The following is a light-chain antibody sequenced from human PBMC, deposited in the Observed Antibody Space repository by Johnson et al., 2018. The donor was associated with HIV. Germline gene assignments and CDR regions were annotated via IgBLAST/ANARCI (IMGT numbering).Light chain of an antibody. CDR3: GTWDSSLSAGF. CDR2: DNN. J-gene: IGLJ1*01. Sequence: QSVLTQPPSVSAAPGQKVTISCSGSSSNIGNNYVSWYQQIPGTAHKLLIYDNNKRPSGIPDRFSGSKSGTSATLGITGLQTGDEADYYCGTWDSSLSAGFFGTGTKVPVL. V-gene: IGLV1-51*01. CDR1: SSNIGNNY.